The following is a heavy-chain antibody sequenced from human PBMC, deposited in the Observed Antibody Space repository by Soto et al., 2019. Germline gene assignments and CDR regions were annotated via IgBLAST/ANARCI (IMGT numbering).Heavy chain of an antibody. J-gene: IGHJ6*03. CDR3: ARGGDYYFWSGYYQNYYYYYMDV. CDR2: IYYSGST. Sequence: SETLSLTCTVSGGSISSSSYYWGWIRQPPGKGLEWIGSIYYSGSTYYNPSLKSRVTISVDTSKNQFSLKLSFVTAADTAVYYCARGGDYYFWSGYYQNYYYYYMDVWGKGTTVTVSS. V-gene: IGHV4-39*01. D-gene: IGHD3-3*01. CDR1: GGSISSSSYY.